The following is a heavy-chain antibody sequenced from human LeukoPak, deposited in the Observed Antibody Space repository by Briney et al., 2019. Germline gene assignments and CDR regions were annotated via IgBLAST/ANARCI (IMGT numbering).Heavy chain of an antibody. V-gene: IGHV3-15*04. CDR2: IDSKTHGGTP. Sequence: RAGGSLRLSCAASAFPFSSAWMSWVRQAPGKGLEWVGRIDSKTHGGTPDYAAPVRGRFTISTDESRNTVYLQMNSLKTEDTAVYYCTTNYAGFEFNWFDPWGQGTLVTVSS. CDR1: AFPFSSAW. D-gene: IGHD5-12*01. J-gene: IGHJ5*02. CDR3: TTNYAGFEFNWFDP.